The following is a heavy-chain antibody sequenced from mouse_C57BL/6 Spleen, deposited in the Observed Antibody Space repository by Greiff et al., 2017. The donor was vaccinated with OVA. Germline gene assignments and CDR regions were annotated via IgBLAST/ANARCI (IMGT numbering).Heavy chain of an antibody. CDR1: GFTFSDYG. CDR3: ARYGSSPLYAMDY. Sequence: EVKLVESGGGLVKPGGSLKLSCAASGFTFSDYGMHWVRQAPEKGLEWVAYISSGSSTIYYADTVKGRFTISRDNAKNTLFLQMTSLRSEDTAMYYCARYGSSPLYAMDYWGQGTSVTVSS. CDR2: ISSGSSTI. V-gene: IGHV5-17*01. D-gene: IGHD1-1*01. J-gene: IGHJ4*01.